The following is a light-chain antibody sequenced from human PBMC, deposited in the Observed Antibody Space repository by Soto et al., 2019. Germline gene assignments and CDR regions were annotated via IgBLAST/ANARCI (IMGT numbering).Light chain of an antibody. CDR2: VNS. V-gene: IGLV1-40*01. Sequence: QSVLTQPPSVSGAPGQRVTISCTGSSSNIGAGYDVHWYQQLPGTAPKLLIYVNSNRPSGVPDRFSGSKSDTSASLAITGLQAEDEADYYCQSYDSSLSGRGVFGTGTKVTVL. J-gene: IGLJ1*01. CDR3: QSYDSSLSGRGV. CDR1: SSNIGAGYD.